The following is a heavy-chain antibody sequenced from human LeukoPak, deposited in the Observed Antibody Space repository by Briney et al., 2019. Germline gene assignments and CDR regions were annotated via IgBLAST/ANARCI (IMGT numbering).Heavy chain of an antibody. Sequence: ASVKVSCKASGYTFTGYYMHWVRQAPGQGLEWMGWINPNSGGTNYAQKFQGWVTMTRDTSISTAYMGLSRLRSDDTAVYYCARSRPLTYYDFWSGYYYFDYWGQGTLVTVSS. J-gene: IGHJ4*02. V-gene: IGHV1-2*04. CDR1: GYTFTGYY. CDR3: ARSRPLTYYDFWSGYYYFDY. D-gene: IGHD3-3*01. CDR2: INPNSGGT.